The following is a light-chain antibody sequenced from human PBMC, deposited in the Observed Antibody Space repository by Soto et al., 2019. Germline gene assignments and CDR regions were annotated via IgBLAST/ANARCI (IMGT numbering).Light chain of an antibody. CDR2: GNS. Sequence: QSVLTQPPSVSGAPGQRVTISCTGSSSNIGARYDVHWYQHLPGTAPKLLISGNSNRPSGVPDRFSGSRSGTSASLAITGLQAEDEADYYCQSYDSSLSGSVFGGGTKLTVL. J-gene: IGLJ2*01. V-gene: IGLV1-40*01. CDR3: QSYDSSLSGSV. CDR1: SSNIGARYD.